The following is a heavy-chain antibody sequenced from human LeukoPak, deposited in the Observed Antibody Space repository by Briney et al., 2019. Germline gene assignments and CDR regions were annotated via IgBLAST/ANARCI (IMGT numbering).Heavy chain of an antibody. D-gene: IGHD5-24*01. CDR2: INPNSGAT. Sequence: ASVKVSCKASGYTFTDYYMHWVRQAPGQGLEWMGWINPNSGATYYAQKFQGRVTMTRDTSFSTAYMEMSRLGSDDTAVYYCARSRDAYKIDGFDIWGQGTMVTVSS. V-gene: IGHV1-2*02. CDR3: ARSRDAYKIDGFDI. J-gene: IGHJ3*02. CDR1: GYTFTDYY.